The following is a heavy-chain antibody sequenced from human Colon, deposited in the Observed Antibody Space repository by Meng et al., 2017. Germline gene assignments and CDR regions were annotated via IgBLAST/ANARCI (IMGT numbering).Heavy chain of an antibody. CDR2: VFYSGST. V-gene: IGHV4-31*03. Sequence: QVPQQESGPGLVTPSQPLSLTCSVSGGSISTSGNWWSWIRQHPGKGLEWIGYVFYSGSTQYNPSLKSRVSISVDTSKNQFSLKLYSMTAADTAVYYCARDMSGGYYWFDTWGQGTLVTVSS. CDR3: ARDMSGGYYWFDT. D-gene: IGHD3-22*01. J-gene: IGHJ5*02. CDR1: GGSISTSGNW.